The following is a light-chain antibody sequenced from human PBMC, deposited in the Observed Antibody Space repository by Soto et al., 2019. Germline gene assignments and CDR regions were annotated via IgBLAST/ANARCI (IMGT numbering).Light chain of an antibody. CDR1: RYINTW. CDR2: TAS. V-gene: IGKV1-12*01. J-gene: IGKJ3*01. Sequence: DIQMTQSPSSVSASVGARVTITCRASRYINTWLAWHQQKPGKAPNLLIFTASSLQSGVPSRFSGSGSRTDFALTFTNLPPEDVAIYYCQQAHSFPLTFGPGTKVDLK. CDR3: QQAHSFPLT.